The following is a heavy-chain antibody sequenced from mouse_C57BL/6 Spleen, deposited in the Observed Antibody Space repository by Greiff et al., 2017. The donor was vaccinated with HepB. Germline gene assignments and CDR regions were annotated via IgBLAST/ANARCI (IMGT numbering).Heavy chain of an antibody. CDR3: ARAGDGYPFAY. J-gene: IGHJ3*01. Sequence: EVMLVESGGGLVKPGGSLKLSCAASGFTFSDYGMHWVRQAPEKGLEWVAYISSGSSTIYYADTVKGRFTISRDNAKNTLFRQMTSLRSEDTAMYYCARAGDGYPFAYWGQGTLVTVSA. CDR1: GFTFSDYG. V-gene: IGHV5-17*01. D-gene: IGHD2-3*01. CDR2: ISSGSSTI.